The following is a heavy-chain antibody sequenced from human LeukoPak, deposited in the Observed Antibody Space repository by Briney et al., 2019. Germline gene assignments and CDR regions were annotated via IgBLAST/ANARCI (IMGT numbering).Heavy chain of an antibody. J-gene: IGHJ4*02. V-gene: IGHV3-23*01. D-gene: IGHD6-19*01. CDR1: GFTFSSYA. Sequence: GGSLRLSCAASGFTFSSYAMSWVRQSPGKGLEWVSAISGSGGSTYYADSVKGRFTISRDNSKNTLYLQMNSLRAEDTAVYYCAKLPSGSSGSPLDYWGQGTLVTVSS. CDR3: AKLPSGSSGSPLDY. CDR2: ISGSGGST.